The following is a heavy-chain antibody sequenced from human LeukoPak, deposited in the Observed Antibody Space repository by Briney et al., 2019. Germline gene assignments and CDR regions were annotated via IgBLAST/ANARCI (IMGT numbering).Heavy chain of an antibody. CDR1: GFTYSNFG. CDR2: IGAGGSGT. Sequence: GGSLRLSCASSGFTYSNFGMSWVRQAPGKGLEWVSSIGAGGSGTYFADSVKGRFRIYRDNSKSTLFLQMNSLRVEDTAIYYCATLSSGGSGSYHHYWGQGTLVTVSS. D-gene: IGHD3-10*01. V-gene: IGHV3-23*01. CDR3: ATLSSGGSGSYHHY. J-gene: IGHJ4*02.